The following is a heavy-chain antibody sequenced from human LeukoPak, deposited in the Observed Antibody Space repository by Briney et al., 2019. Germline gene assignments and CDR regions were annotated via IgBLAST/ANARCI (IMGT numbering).Heavy chain of an antibody. CDR2: IYYSGST. CDR3: ARGRFGWELLRHAFDI. Sequence: SQTLSLTCTVSGGSISSGGHFWSWIRQHPGKGLEWIGYIYYSGSTYYNPSLKSRVTISVDKSKNQFSLKLSSVTAADTAVYYCARGRFGWELLRHAFDIWGQGTMVTVSS. J-gene: IGHJ3*02. D-gene: IGHD1-26*01. V-gene: IGHV4-31*03. CDR1: GGSISSGGHF.